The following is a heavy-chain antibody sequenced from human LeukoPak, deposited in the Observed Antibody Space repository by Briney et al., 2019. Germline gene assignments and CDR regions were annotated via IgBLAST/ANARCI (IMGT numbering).Heavy chain of an antibody. CDR2: ISSSSSYI. D-gene: IGHD3-22*01. V-gene: IGHV3-21*01. Sequence: GGSLRLSCAASGFTFSSYEMNWVRQAPGKGLEWVSSISSSSSYIYYADSVKGRFTISRDNAKNSLYLQMNSLRAEDTAVYYCARDDDSSGYYIYFDYWGQGTLVTVSS. CDR1: GFTFSSYE. CDR3: ARDDDSSGYYIYFDY. J-gene: IGHJ4*02.